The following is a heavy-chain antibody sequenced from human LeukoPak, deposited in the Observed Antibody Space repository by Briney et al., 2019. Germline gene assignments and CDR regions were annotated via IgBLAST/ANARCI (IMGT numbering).Heavy chain of an antibody. J-gene: IGHJ6*03. D-gene: IGHD7-27*01. Sequence: GGSLRLSCAASGFTFSSYGMSWVRQAPGKGLEWVSAISGSGGSTYYADSVKGRFTISRDNSKNTLYLQMNSLRAEDTAVYYCAKLSDPWGYYYYYMDVWGKGTTVSISS. V-gene: IGHV3-23*01. CDR2: ISGSGGST. CDR1: GFTFSSYG. CDR3: AKLSDPWGYYYYYMDV.